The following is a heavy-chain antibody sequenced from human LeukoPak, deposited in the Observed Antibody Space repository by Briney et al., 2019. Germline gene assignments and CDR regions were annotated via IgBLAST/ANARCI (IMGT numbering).Heavy chain of an antibody. Sequence: ASVKVSCKASGGTFSSYAISWVRQAPGQGLEWMGRIIPILGIANYAQKFQGRVTITADKSTSTAYMELSSLRSEDTAVYYCARDQTTTYYYGSGSYYPFDYWGQGTLVTVSS. CDR2: IIPILGIA. J-gene: IGHJ4*02. CDR3: ARDQTTTYYYGSGSYYPFDY. V-gene: IGHV1-69*04. CDR1: GGTFSSYA. D-gene: IGHD3-10*01.